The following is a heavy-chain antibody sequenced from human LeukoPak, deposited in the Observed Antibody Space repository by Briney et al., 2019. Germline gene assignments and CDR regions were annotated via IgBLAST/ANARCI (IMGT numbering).Heavy chain of an antibody. V-gene: IGHV4-31*03. CDR2: IYYSGST. J-gene: IGHJ4*02. D-gene: IGHD4-17*01. CDR1: GGSISSGGFY. Sequence: SQTLSLTCTVSGGSISSGGFYWSWIRQHPGEGLECIGYIYYSGSTYYNPSLKSRVTISLDTSKNQFSLRLSSVTAADTAVYYCARQTTVTHYFDYWGQGTLVTVSS. CDR3: ARQTTVTHYFDY.